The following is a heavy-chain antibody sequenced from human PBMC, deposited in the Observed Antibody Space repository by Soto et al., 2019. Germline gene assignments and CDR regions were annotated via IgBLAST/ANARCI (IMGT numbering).Heavy chain of an antibody. Sequence: GGPLRLPCAASGFTLSSYAMGWVRQAPGKGLEWVSAISGSGGSTYYADTVKGRFTISRDNSKNTLYLQMNSLRAEDTAVYYCAKGFYSNYESWFDPWGQGTLVTVSS. CDR1: GFTLSSYA. D-gene: IGHD4-4*01. CDR3: AKGFYSNYESWFDP. J-gene: IGHJ5*02. CDR2: ISGSGGST. V-gene: IGHV3-23*01.